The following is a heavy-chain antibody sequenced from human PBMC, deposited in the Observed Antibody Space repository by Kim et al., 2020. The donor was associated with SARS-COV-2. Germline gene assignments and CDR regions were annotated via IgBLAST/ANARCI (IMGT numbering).Heavy chain of an antibody. CDR1: GYTLTSYV. J-gene: IGHJ4*02. CDR2: IHTSTGNP. V-gene: IGHV7-4-1*02. D-gene: IGHD6-13*01. CDR3: ARGRGAAYSSWLTDF. Sequence: ASVKVSCKASGYTLTSYVMNWVRQAPGQGLEWMGWIHTSTGNPTYAQGFTGRFVFSLDTSVSTTYLQISCLKAEDTAVYYCARGRGAAYSSWLTDFWGQG.